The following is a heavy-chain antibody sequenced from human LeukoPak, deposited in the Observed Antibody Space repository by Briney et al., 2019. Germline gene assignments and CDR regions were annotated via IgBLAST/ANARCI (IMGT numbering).Heavy chain of an antibody. CDR1: GYSVSSGYY. V-gene: IGHV4-38-2*02. CDR3: ARDRGLNTLDY. Sequence: SETLSLTCTVSGYSVSSGYYWGWIRPPPGKGLEWIGSIYHSGSTYYNPSLKSRVTISLDTSKNQFSLKLSSVTAADTAVYYCARDRGLNTLDYWGQGTLVTVSS. CDR2: IYHSGST. D-gene: IGHD2-15*01. J-gene: IGHJ4*02.